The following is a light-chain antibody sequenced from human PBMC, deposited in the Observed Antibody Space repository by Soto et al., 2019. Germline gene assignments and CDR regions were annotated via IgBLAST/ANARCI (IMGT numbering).Light chain of an antibody. CDR3: SSYTSSSPYV. J-gene: IGLJ1*01. Sequence: QSARTQPAPVSGSPGQSIAISCPGTSSDVGGYNYVSWYQQHPGKAPKLMIYEVSNRPSGVSNRFSGSKSGNTASLTISGLQAEDEADYYCSSYTSSSPYVFGTGTKVTVL. V-gene: IGLV2-14*01. CDR1: SSDVGGYNY. CDR2: EVS.